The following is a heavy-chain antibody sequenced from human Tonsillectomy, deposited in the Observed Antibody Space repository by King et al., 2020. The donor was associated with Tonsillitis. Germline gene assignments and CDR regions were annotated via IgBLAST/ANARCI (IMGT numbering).Heavy chain of an antibody. V-gene: IGHV3-23*04. CDR2: IRGGGGST. CDR1: GFTFSSYA. J-gene: IGHJ4*02. D-gene: IGHD4-17*01. Sequence: VQLVESGGGLIQPGGSLRLSCAASGFTFSSYAMSWVRQAPGKGLEWVSAIRGGGGSTFYAGSVKGRFTISRDNSKSTLYLQMNSLRAEDTAVYHCAKVGYYGDHFDYWGQGTLVTVSS. CDR3: AKVGYYGDHFDY.